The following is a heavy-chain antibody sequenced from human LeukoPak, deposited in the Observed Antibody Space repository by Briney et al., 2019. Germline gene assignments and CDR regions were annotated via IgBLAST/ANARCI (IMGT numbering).Heavy chain of an antibody. V-gene: IGHV3-74*03. Sequence: GGSLRLSCAASGFTFSNYWIHWVRQAPGKGLVWVSRIDNAWSITTYADSVKGRFTISRDNAENTLYLQMNSLRVEDTAVYYCVRSAFHAGSGNYYDYWGQGTLVTVSS. J-gene: IGHJ4*02. D-gene: IGHD3-22*01. CDR1: GFTFSNYW. CDR2: IDNAWSIT. CDR3: VRSAFHAGSGNYYDY.